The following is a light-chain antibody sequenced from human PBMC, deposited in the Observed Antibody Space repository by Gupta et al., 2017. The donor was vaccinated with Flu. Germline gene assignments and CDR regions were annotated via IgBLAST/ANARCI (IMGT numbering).Light chain of an antibody. J-gene: IGLJ2*01. V-gene: IGLV4-69*01. Sequence: QFVLPQSPSASASLGASVKLTCTLSSGHSAYAIAWHQQQPEKGPRCLMKLNSDGTHNTGDDIPDRFSGSSSGAERCLTISGRQEEEEADYYGRTWGAGSHGVFGGGTKVTVL. CDR2: LNSDGTH. CDR3: RTWGAGSHGV. CDR1: SGHSAYA.